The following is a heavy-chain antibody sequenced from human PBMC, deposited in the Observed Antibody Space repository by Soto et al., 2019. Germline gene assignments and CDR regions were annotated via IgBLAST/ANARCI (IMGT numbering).Heavy chain of an antibody. CDR2: ISYSGHT. CDR3: ATQGFGTLHGLVDV. CDR1: GGSITSITNHY. D-gene: IGHD1-1*01. J-gene: IGHJ6*02. V-gene: IGHV4-59*08. Sequence: QVRLQESGPGLVKPSETLSLTCTVSGGSITSITNHYCSWIRQPPGKGLEWIGYISYSGHTSYNPSRKSRVNPSVDTSKNQVSLTLASVTAADTAVYYCATQGFGTLHGLVDVWGQGTTVTVSS.